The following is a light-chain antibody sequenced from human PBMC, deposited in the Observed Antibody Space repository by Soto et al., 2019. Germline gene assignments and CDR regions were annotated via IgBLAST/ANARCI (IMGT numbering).Light chain of an antibody. Sequence: DIVITQSPATLSVSPGERATLTCRASQSVGSNLAWYQQKPGQAPRLLIYGASTRATGIPARFSGSGSGTEFTLTINSLQSEDFAVYYCQQYNNWPPLITFGQGTRLEIK. V-gene: IGKV3-15*01. CDR2: GAS. CDR1: QSVGSN. J-gene: IGKJ5*01. CDR3: QQYNNWPPLIT.